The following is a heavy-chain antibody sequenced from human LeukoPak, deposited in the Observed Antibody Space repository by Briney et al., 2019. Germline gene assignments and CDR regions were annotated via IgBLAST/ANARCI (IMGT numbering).Heavy chain of an antibody. CDR2: IYYSGST. CDR3: ASSSTSPQRSVAFDI. Sequence: SETLSLTCTVSGGSISSYYWSWIRQPPGKGLEWIGYIYYSGSTNYNPSLKSRVTISVDTSKNQFSLKLSSVTAADTAVYYCASSSTSPQRSVAFDIWGQGTMVTVPS. J-gene: IGHJ3*02. CDR1: GGSISSYY. D-gene: IGHD2-2*01. V-gene: IGHV4-59*01.